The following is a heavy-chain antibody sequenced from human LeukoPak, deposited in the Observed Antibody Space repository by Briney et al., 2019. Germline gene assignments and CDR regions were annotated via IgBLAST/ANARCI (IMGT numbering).Heavy chain of an antibody. CDR1: GFTFSSYS. V-gene: IGHV3-21*01. J-gene: IGHJ6*03. CDR2: ISSSSYI. Sequence: GGSLRLSCAASGFTFSSYSMNWVRQAPGKGLEWVSSISSSSYIYYADSVKGRFTISRDNAKNSLYLQMNSLRAEDTAVYYCARGRRARNYMDVWGKGTTVTVSS. CDR3: ARGRRARNYMDV.